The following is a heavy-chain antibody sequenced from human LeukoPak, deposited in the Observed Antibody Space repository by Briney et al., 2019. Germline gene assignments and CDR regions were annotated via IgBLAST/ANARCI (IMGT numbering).Heavy chain of an antibody. D-gene: IGHD2-15*01. V-gene: IGHV3-23*01. Sequence: GGSLRLSCAASGFTFSSYAMIWVRQAPGKGLEWVSTLSGSGGNTYYADSVKGRFTLSRDNSKNTLYLEMNSLRAEDTAVYYCAKAPAATRYFFDYWGQGTLVTVSS. CDR1: GFTFSSYA. CDR2: LSGSGGNT. J-gene: IGHJ4*02. CDR3: AKAPAATRYFFDY.